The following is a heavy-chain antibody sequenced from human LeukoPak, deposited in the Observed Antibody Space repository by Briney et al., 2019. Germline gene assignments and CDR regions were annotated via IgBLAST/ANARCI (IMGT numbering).Heavy chain of an antibody. CDR1: GYNFTRYW. V-gene: IGHV5-51*01. CDR2: IFPGDSKT. D-gene: IGHD2-21*02. Sequence: GESLKISCKGSGYNFTRYWIGWVRQMPGKGLEWMGIIFPGDSKTRYSPSFQGQVTISADKSISTAYLQWSSLKASDTAMYYCARRFRSSYCGGDCYLDYWGQGTLVTVSS. J-gene: IGHJ4*02. CDR3: ARRFRSSYCGGDCYLDY.